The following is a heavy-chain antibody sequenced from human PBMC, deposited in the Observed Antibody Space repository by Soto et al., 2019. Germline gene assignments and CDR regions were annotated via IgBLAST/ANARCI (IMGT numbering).Heavy chain of an antibody. V-gene: IGHV3-23*01. CDR1: GFTFSSVA. CDR2: IGGTGKSK. D-gene: IGHD3-10*01. Sequence: QPGGSLRLCFAASGFTFSSVAVGWVRQAPGKGLEWVSAIGGTGKSKYYADPVKGRFTISRDNSKNTLYVQLDSLRAEDTAVYYCAKEMPRGVYGVDVWGQGTTVTVSS. CDR3: AKEMPRGVYGVDV. J-gene: IGHJ6*02.